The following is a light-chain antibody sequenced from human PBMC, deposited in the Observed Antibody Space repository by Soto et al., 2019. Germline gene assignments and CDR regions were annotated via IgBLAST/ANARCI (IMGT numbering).Light chain of an antibody. Sequence: VRTVSHFTVSLCRMLIVTLSGIASQSVSSSYLAWYQQKPGQAPRPLIHGASSRATGIPDRISGSGSGTDFTLTISRLEPEDFAVYYCQQYGRSPITFGQGTRLEIK. CDR3: QQYGRSPIT. CDR2: GAS. CDR1: QSVSSSY. J-gene: IGKJ5*01. V-gene: IGKV3-20*01.